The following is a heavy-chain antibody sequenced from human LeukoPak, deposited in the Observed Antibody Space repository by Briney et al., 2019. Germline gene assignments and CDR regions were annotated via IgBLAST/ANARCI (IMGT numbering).Heavy chain of an antibody. CDR3: ARHSGVRGAPTFDY. D-gene: IGHD3-10*01. Sequence: PSETLCLTCTVSGGTISSYYWSWNRQPPGKELEWIGYFFCSGSANYNPSLESRVTISADTSKNQFSLKLSSVTAADTAVYFCARHSGVRGAPTFDYWGQGTLVTVSS. V-gene: IGHV4-59*08. CDR1: GGTISSYY. J-gene: IGHJ4*02. CDR2: FFCSGSA.